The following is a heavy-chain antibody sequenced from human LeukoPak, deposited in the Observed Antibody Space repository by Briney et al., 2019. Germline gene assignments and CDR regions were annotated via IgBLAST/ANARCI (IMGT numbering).Heavy chain of an antibody. D-gene: IGHD4-11*01. CDR1: GGSISDYY. CDR3: ARAHSNYVYYYYYMDV. J-gene: IGHJ6*03. Sequence: SETLSLTCTVSGGSISDYYWSWIRQPPGKGLEWIGYIYYSGSTDSNPSLKSRVTISVDTSKDQFSLKLSSVTAADTAVYYCARAHSNYVYYYYYMDVWGKGTTVTVSS. CDR2: IYYSGST. V-gene: IGHV4-59*08.